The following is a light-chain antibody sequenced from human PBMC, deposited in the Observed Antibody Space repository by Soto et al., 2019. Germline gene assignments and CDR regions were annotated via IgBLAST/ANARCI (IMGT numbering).Light chain of an antibody. J-gene: IGKJ1*01. V-gene: IGKV3-20*01. CDR3: LQYGGLPRA. Sequence: EIVLTQSPGTLSLSPGERATLSCRASQSVSSNYLAWYQQKSGQAPRLLIYGASSRATGIPDRFSGGGSGTDFTLTITRLEPEDVAVYFCLQYGGLPRAFGQGTKVDI. CDR2: GAS. CDR1: QSVSSNY.